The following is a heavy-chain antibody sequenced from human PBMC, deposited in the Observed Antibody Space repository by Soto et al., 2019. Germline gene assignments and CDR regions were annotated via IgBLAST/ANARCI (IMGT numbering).Heavy chain of an antibody. V-gene: IGHV3-30-3*01. CDR3: ARDIRDGYNYYYYYGMDV. CDR1: GFTFSSYA. CDR2: ISYDGSNK. D-gene: IGHD5-12*01. J-gene: IGHJ6*02. Sequence: QVQLVESGGGVVQPGRYLRLSCAASGFTFSSYAMHWVRQAPGKGLEWVAVISYDGSNKYYADSVKGRFTISRDNSKNTLYMQMNSLRAEDTAVYYCARDIRDGYNYYYYYGMDVWGQGTTVTVSS.